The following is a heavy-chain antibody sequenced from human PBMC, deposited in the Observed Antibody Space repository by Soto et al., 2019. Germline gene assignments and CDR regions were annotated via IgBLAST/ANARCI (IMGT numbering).Heavy chain of an antibody. CDR3: ASSYYDRNLYFDY. V-gene: IGHV3-53*01. J-gene: IGHJ4*02. CDR1: GFTVSSNY. D-gene: IGHD3-22*01. Sequence: EVQLVESGGGLIQPGGSLRLSCAASGFTVSSNYMSWVRQAPGTGLEWVSVIYSGGSTYYADSVKGRFTISRDNSKNTLYLQMNSLRAEDTAVYYCASSYYDRNLYFDYWGQGTLVTVSS. CDR2: IYSGGST.